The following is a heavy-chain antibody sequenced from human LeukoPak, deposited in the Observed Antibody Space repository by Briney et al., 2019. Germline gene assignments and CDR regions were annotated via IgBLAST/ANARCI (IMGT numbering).Heavy chain of an antibody. D-gene: IGHD6-19*01. Sequence: GGSLRLSCAASGFTFSDYYMSWVRQAPGKGLEWTSYINIGSDYTNYADSVRGRFTISRDNAKNSLYLQMNSLRDEDTAVYYCARDNSGRNYFEYWGQGTLVTVSS. CDR2: INIGSDYT. CDR3: ARDNSGRNYFEY. J-gene: IGHJ4*02. V-gene: IGHV3-11*05. CDR1: GFTFSDYY.